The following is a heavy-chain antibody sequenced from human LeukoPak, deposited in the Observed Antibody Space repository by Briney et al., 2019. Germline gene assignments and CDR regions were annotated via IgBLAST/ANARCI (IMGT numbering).Heavy chain of an antibody. V-gene: IGHV4-39*01. J-gene: IGHJ4*02. D-gene: IGHD6-19*01. CDR2: IYYSGST. CDR1: GGSISSSTYY. CDR3: ARSSAWSPFNY. Sequence: SETLSLTCTVSGGSISSSTYYWGWIRQPPGKGLEWIGTIYYSGSTYYNPSLKSRVTTSVDMSKNQFSLKLSSVTAADTAVYYCARSSAWSPFNYWGQGTLVTVSS.